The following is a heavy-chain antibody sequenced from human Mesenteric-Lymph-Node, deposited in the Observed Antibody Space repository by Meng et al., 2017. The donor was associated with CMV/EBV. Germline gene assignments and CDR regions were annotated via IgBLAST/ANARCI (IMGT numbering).Heavy chain of an antibody. Sequence: GGSLRLSCAASGFTFSGYAMSWVRQAPGKGLEWVAVISYDGSNKYYADSVKGRFTISRDNSKNTLYLQMNSLRAEDTAVYYCARMYYYDSSGYYGPFDYWGQGTLVTVSS. CDR1: GFTFSGYA. V-gene: IGHV3-30-3*01. J-gene: IGHJ4*02. D-gene: IGHD3-22*01. CDR3: ARMYYYDSSGYYGPFDY. CDR2: ISYDGSNK.